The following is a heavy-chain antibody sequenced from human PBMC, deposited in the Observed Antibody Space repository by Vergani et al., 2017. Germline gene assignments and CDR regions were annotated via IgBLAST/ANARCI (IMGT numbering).Heavy chain of an antibody. J-gene: IGHJ4*02. Sequence: EVQLLESGGGLVQPGGSLRLSCAASGFTFSSYAMSWVRQAPGKGLEWVSAISGSGGSTYYADSVKGRFTISRDNSKNTLYLQMNSLRAEDTAVYYCAKDSAPLVYCSGGSCPTLNWGQGTLVTVSS. CDR3: AKDSAPLVYCSGGSCPTLN. CDR2: ISGSGGST. V-gene: IGHV3-23*01. CDR1: GFTFSSYA. D-gene: IGHD2-15*01.